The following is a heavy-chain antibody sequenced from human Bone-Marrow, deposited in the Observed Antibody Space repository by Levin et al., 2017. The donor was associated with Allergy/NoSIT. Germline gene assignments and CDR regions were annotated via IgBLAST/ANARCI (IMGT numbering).Heavy chain of an antibody. D-gene: IGHD2-2*01. CDR2: INGDGSST. Sequence: PPASVKVSCAASGFAFSTYWMHWVRQVPGKGLEWVSHINGDGSSTSYADSVKGRFTISRDNAKNTLYLQMNSLRAEDTALYYCARDRNYAPFDPWGQGTLVTVSS. J-gene: IGHJ5*02. CDR3: ARDRNYAPFDP. CDR1: GFAFSTYW. V-gene: IGHV3-74*01.